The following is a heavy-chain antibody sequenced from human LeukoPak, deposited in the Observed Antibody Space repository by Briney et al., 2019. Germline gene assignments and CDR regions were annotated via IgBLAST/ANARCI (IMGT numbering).Heavy chain of an antibody. J-gene: IGHJ6*03. CDR1: RYSISSGYY. D-gene: IGHD6-13*01. Sequence: SETLSLTCSVSRYSISSGYYWAWIRQPPGKGLEWIGSIYHSGSAYYNASLKSRVTISVDTSKNQFSLELPSVTAADTAVYYCARGYSSSWYYYYYYMDVWGKGTTVTVSS. CDR3: ARGYSSSWYYYYYYMDV. V-gene: IGHV4-38-2*02. CDR2: IYHSGSA.